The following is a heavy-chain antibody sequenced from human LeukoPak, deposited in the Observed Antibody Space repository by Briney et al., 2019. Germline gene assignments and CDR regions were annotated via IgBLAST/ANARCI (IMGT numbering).Heavy chain of an antibody. CDR1: GGSISSGDYY. Sequence: SETLSLTCTVSGGSISSGDYYWSWIRQPPGKGLEWIGYIYYSGSTYYNPSLKSRVTISVDTSRNQFSLKLSSVTAADTAVYYCARAYYDFWSGYYTCTVWFDPWGQGTLVTVSS. CDR3: ARAYYDFWSGYYTCTVWFDP. V-gene: IGHV4-30-4*08. CDR2: IYYSGST. D-gene: IGHD3-3*01. J-gene: IGHJ5*02.